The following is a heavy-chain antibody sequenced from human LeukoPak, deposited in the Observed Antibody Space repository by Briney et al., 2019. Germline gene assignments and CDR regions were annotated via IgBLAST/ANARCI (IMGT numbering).Heavy chain of an antibody. CDR2: IIPIFGTA. Sequence: ASVKVSCKASGGTFSSHAISWVRQAPGQGLEWMGGIIPIFGTANYAQKFQGRVTITADESTSTAYMELRSLRSDDTAVYYCATTRVWFGELLLGDYWGQGTLVTVSS. V-gene: IGHV1-69*01. J-gene: IGHJ4*02. CDR1: GGTFSSHA. CDR3: ATTRVWFGELLLGDY. D-gene: IGHD3-10*01.